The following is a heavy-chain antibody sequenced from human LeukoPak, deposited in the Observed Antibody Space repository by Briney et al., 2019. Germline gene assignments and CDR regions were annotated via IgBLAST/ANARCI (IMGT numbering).Heavy chain of an antibody. CDR1: GYTLTELS. J-gene: IGHJ4*02. Sequence: GASVKVSCKVSGYTLTELSMHWVRQAPGKGLEWMGGFDPEDGETIYAQKFQGRVTMTEDTSTDTAYMELSSLRSEDTAVYYCATGNSTVTRRKSHFDYWGQGTLVTVSS. V-gene: IGHV1-24*01. CDR3: ATGNSTVTRRKSHFDY. CDR2: FDPEDGET. D-gene: IGHD4-11*01.